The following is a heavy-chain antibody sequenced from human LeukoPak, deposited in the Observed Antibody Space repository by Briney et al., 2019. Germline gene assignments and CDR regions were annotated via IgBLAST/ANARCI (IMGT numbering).Heavy chain of an antibody. CDR1: GDSISSSY. V-gene: IGHV4-59*03. J-gene: IGHJ5*02. D-gene: IGHD1-14*01. CDR2: FYYSGST. CDR3: VNRDGVP. Sequence: PSETLSLTCSVSGDSISSSYWTWIRQPPGKGLEWIGHFYYSGSTNYNPSLKSRVTISADTSKNQFSLKLSSVTAADTAVYYCVNRDGVPWGQGTLVTVSS.